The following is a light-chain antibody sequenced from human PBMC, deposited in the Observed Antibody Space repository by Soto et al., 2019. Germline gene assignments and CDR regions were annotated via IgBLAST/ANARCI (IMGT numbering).Light chain of an antibody. CDR2: EGN. V-gene: IGLV2-14*02. J-gene: IGLJ1*01. CDR1: SSHIGSSNL. Sequence: QSVLTQPASVSGSPGQSITISCTASSSHIGSSNLVSWYQHHSGKAPKLIIYEGNKRPSGVSNRFSGSKSGKTASLTISGLQAEDEGTYYCSSYTNINTRACVFGTGTKLTVL. CDR3: SSYTNINTRACV.